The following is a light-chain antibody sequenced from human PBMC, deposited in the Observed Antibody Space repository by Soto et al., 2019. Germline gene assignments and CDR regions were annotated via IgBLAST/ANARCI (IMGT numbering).Light chain of an antibody. Sequence: DIQMTQSPSTLSASVGDRVTITCRASQSISSWLAWYQQKPGKAPKLLIYDASSLESGVPSRFSGSGSGTDFTLTISSLQPDDFATYYCQQHNSYSRTFGQGTKVEIK. J-gene: IGKJ1*01. V-gene: IGKV1-5*01. CDR3: QQHNSYSRT. CDR2: DAS. CDR1: QSISSW.